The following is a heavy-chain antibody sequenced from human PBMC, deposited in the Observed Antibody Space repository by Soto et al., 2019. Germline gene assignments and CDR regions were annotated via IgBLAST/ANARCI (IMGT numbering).Heavy chain of an antibody. CDR1: GFTFSSYA. Sequence: QVQLVESGGGVVQPGRSLRLSCAASGFTFSSYAMHWVRQAPGKGLEWVAVISYDGSNKYYADSVKGRFTISRDNSKNTLYLQMNSLRAEDTAVYYCARDPLWGTAMGLWYSDLWGRGTLVTVSS. J-gene: IGHJ2*01. D-gene: IGHD5-18*01. V-gene: IGHV3-30-3*01. CDR3: ARDPLWGTAMGLWYSDL. CDR2: ISYDGSNK.